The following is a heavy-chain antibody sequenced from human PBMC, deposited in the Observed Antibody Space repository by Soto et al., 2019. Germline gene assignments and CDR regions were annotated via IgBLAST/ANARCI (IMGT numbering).Heavy chain of an antibody. J-gene: IGHJ5*02. Sequence: SETLSLTCAVSGGSISSGGYSWSWIRQPPGKGLEWIGYIYHSGSTYYNPSLKSRATISVDRSKNQFSLKLSSVTAADTAVYYCARVGYYDSSGYYYGNWFDPWGQGTLVTVSS. CDR3: ARVGYYDSSGYYYGNWFDP. CDR2: IYHSGST. CDR1: GGSISSGGYS. D-gene: IGHD3-22*01. V-gene: IGHV4-30-2*01.